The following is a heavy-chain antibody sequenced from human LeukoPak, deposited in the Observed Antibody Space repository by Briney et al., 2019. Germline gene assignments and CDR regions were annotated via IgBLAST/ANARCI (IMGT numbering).Heavy chain of an antibody. Sequence: GGSLRLSCAASGFTFSSYGMHRVRQAPGKGLEWVAFIRYDGSNKYYADSVKGRFTISRDNSKNTLYLQMNSLRAEDTAVYYCAKDKQWLLSPPYYFDYWGQGTLVTVSS. J-gene: IGHJ4*02. CDR3: AKDKQWLLSPPYYFDY. V-gene: IGHV3-30*02. CDR1: GFTFSSYG. D-gene: IGHD3-3*01. CDR2: IRYDGSNK.